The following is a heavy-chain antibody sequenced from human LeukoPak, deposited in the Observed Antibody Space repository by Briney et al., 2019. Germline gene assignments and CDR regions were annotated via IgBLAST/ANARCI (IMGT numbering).Heavy chain of an antibody. D-gene: IGHD3-22*01. J-gene: IGHJ4*02. CDR2: IVVGNGNT. CDR3: AAVGAYDSSGYSFDY. Sequence: SVKVSCKASGFTFTSSAMQWVRQARGQRLEWIGWIVVGNGNTNYAQKFQERVTITRDMSTSTAYMELSSLRSEDTAVYYCAAVGAYDSSGYSFDYWGQGTLVTVSS. V-gene: IGHV1-58*02. CDR1: GFTFTSSA.